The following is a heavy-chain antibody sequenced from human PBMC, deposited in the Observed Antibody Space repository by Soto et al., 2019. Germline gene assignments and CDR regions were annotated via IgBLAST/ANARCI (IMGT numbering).Heavy chain of an antibody. V-gene: IGHV3-23*01. Sequence: GGSLRPSCAASGFTFSSYAMSWVRQAPGKGLEWVSAISGSGGSTYYADSVKGRFTISRDNSKDTLYLQMNSLRAEDTAVYYCAKEVIGGSYSSYGDFDYWGQGTLVTVSS. CDR1: GFTFSSYA. D-gene: IGHD2-21*01. CDR2: ISGSGGST. J-gene: IGHJ4*02. CDR3: AKEVIGGSYSSYGDFDY.